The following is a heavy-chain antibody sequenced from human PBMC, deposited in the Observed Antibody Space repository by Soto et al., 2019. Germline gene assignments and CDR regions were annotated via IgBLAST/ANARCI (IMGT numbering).Heavy chain of an antibody. CDR3: ARDKISSSWYQGAFDI. J-gene: IGHJ3*02. D-gene: IGHD6-13*01. V-gene: IGHV3-66*01. CDR1: GFTVSSNY. CDR2: IYSGGST. Sequence: GGSLRLSCAASGFTVSSNYMSWVRQAQGKGLEWVSVIYSGGSTYYADSVKGRFTISRDNSKNTLYLQMNSLRAEDTAVYYCARDKISSSWYQGAFDIWGQGTMVT.